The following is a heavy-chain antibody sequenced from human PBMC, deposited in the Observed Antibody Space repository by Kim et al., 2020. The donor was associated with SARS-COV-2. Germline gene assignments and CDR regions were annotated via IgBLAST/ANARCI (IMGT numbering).Heavy chain of an antibody. Sequence: GRFTISRDNAKNSLYLQMNSLRAEDTAGYYCARGSEHVLRFLGWFSPESDYWGQGTLVTVSS. J-gene: IGHJ4*02. D-gene: IGHD3-3*01. V-gene: IGHV3-48*03. CDR3: ARGSEHVLRFLGWFSPESDY.